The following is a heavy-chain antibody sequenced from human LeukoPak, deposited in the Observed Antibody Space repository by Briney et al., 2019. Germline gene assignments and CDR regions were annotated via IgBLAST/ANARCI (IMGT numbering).Heavy chain of an antibody. J-gene: IGHJ4*02. D-gene: IGHD1-14*01. V-gene: IGHV3-7*01. CDR1: GFTFSRSW. CDR3: VKHETGPEY. Sequence: GGSLRLSCAASGFTFSRSWMSWVRQAPGKGLEWVANIKQDGSEKHHGASVKGRFTISRENAKNSSYLQMNSLRVEDTAVYYCVKHETGPEYWGQGTLVTVSS. CDR2: IKQDGSEK.